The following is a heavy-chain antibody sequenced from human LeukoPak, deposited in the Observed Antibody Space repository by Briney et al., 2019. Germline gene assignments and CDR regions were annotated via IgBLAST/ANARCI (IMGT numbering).Heavy chain of an antibody. Sequence: SETLSLTCTVSGDSISTSNYYWGWIRQSPGKGLEWLGSIYYNGITHYNPSLKRRVTIYVDTSRNQFSLHVFSVTAADTAAFYCARSDYYDYRQIDFWGQGTLVTVSS. D-gene: IGHD3-22*01. V-gene: IGHV4-39*01. CDR1: GDSISTSNYY. CDR2: IYYNGIT. J-gene: IGHJ4*02. CDR3: ARSDYYDYRQIDF.